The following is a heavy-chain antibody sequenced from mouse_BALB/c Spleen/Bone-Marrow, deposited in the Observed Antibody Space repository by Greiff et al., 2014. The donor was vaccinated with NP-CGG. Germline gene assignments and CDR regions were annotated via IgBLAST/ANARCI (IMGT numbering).Heavy chain of an antibody. D-gene: IGHD1-1*01. J-gene: IGHJ2*01. CDR3: ARCYYYGISYYFDY. Sequence: QVQLQQSGPEVVRPGVSMKISCKGSGYTFTEYAMHWVKQSHAKSLEWIGVINPYNGETNYNQKFKDKATMIVDKSSSTAYMELARLTSEDSAIYYCARCYYYGISYYFDYWGQGTTLTVSS. CDR1: GYTFTEYA. V-gene: IGHV1-67*01. CDR2: INPYNGET.